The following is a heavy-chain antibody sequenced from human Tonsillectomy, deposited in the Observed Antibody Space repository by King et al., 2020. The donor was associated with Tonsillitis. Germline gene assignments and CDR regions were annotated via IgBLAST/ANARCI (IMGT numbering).Heavy chain of an antibody. J-gene: IGHJ4*02. Sequence: VQLVESGGGLVQPGGSLRLSCAASGFTFSSYSMNWVRQAPGKGLEWVSYISSSSSTIYYADSVKGRFTISRDNAKNSLYLQMNSLRAEDTAVYYCAKRPPWVRGYYFDYWGQGTLVTVSP. D-gene: IGHD3-10*01. V-gene: IGHV3-48*04. CDR3: AKRPPWVRGYYFDY. CDR2: ISSSSSTI. CDR1: GFTFSSYS.